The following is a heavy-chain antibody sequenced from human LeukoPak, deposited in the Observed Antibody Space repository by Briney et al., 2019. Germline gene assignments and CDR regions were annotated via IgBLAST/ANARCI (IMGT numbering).Heavy chain of an antibody. V-gene: IGHV3-74*01. J-gene: IGHJ4*02. Sequence: GGSLRLSCAASGVTFSNYWMHWVRQAPGKGLVWVSRINGDGRSTHYADSVQGRFTISRDNAKNTVYLQMNSLRAEDTAVYYCAKAFEYGSSFQLSPFDYWGQGTLVTVSS. D-gene: IGHD6-6*01. CDR3: AKAFEYGSSFQLSPFDY. CDR2: INGDGRST. CDR1: GVTFSNYW.